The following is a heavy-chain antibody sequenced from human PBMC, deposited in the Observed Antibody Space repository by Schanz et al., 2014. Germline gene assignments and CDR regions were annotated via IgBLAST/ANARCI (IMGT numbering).Heavy chain of an antibody. J-gene: IGHJ4*02. CDR1: GFAFSSYS. V-gene: IGHV3-48*01. CDR3: AKQIHYDILTVTRN. Sequence: VQLVESGGGLIQPGGSLRLSCTASGFAFSSYSMNWVRQAPGKGLEWVSYISSSGTTIYYADSVKGRFTISRDNAKNSLLLQINSLRVEDAAVYYCAKQIHYDILTVTRNWGQGTLVTVSS. CDR2: ISSSGTTI. D-gene: IGHD3-9*01.